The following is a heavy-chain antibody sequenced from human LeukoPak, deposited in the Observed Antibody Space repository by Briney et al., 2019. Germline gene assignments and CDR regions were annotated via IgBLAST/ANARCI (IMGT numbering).Heavy chain of an antibody. D-gene: IGHD6-13*01. CDR3: AKEGEYSSSWYPYTYYYYGMDV. V-gene: IGHV3-30*18. CDR1: GFTFSSYG. Sequence: PGGSLRLSCAASGFTFSSYGMHWVRQAPGKGLKWVAVISYDGSNKYYADSVKGQFTISRDNSKNTLYLQMNSLRAEDTAVYYCAKEGEYSSSWYPYTYYYYGMDVWGQGTTVIVSS. J-gene: IGHJ6*02. CDR2: ISYDGSNK.